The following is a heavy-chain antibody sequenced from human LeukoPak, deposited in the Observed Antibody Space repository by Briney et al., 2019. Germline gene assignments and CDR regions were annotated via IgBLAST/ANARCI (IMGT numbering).Heavy chain of an antibody. CDR3: AKGVRLWFAFYFDY. CDR1: GFTLGSYA. D-gene: IGHD3-10*01. J-gene: IGHJ4*02. Sequence: PGESLKISCAGSGFTLGSYAMSWVRQAPGKGLEWVSAISGNGYNTYYADSVKGRFTISSESSGNTLYLQMHNLRAEDTAVYYCAKGVRLWFAFYFDYWGQGTLVTVSS. CDR2: ISGNGYNT. V-gene: IGHV3-23*01.